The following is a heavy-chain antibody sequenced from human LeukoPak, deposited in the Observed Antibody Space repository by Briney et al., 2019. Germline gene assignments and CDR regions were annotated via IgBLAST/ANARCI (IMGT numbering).Heavy chain of an antibody. V-gene: IGHV3-23*01. CDR1: GFTFSIYA. CDR2: IRDSGSST. D-gene: IGHD1-26*01. J-gene: IGHJ4*02. CDR3: AKYGPQDSGSSHFDY. Sequence: GGSLRLSCVVSGFTFSIYAMSWVRQAPGKGLEWVSAIRDSGSSTHYADSVKGRFTTSRDNSKNTLFLQMNSLRAEDTAIYYCAKYGPQDSGSSHFDYWGQGALVTVSS.